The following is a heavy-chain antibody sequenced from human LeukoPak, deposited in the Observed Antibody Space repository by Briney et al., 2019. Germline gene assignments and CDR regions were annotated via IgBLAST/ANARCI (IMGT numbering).Heavy chain of an antibody. CDR2: IKKDGSEK. J-gene: IGHJ4*02. CDR1: GFTFSSYW. CDR3: ANYDSSGYLHF. V-gene: IGHV3-7*01. D-gene: IGHD3-22*01. Sequence: PGGSLRLSCAASGFTFSSYWMSWVRQAPGKGLEWVANIKKDGSEKYYVDSVKGRFTISRDNAKTSLYLQMNSLRAEDTAVYYCANYDSSGYLHFRGQGTLVTVSS.